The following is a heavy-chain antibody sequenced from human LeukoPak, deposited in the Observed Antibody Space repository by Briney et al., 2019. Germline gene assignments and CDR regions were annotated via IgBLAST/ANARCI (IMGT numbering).Heavy chain of an antibody. D-gene: IGHD3-16*01. CDR3: ARHWASRLFDY. CDR1: GFTFSSYE. V-gene: IGHV3-48*03. Sequence: GGSLRLSCAASGFTFSSYEMNWVRQAPGKGLEWVPYISSSGSIIYYADSVKGRFTISRDNAKNSLYLQMNSLRAEDTAVYYCARHWASRLFDYWGQGTLVTVAS. CDR2: ISSSGSII. J-gene: IGHJ4*02.